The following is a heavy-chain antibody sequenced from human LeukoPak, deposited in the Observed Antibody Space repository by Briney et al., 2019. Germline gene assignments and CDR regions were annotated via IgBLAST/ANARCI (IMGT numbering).Heavy chain of an antibody. CDR2: IIPIFGTA. J-gene: IGHJ4*02. Sequence: GASVKVSCKASRGTFSSYAISWVRQAPGQGLEWMGGIIPIFGTANYAQKFQGRVTITADESTSTAYMELSSLRSEDTAVYYCAKDLGGPTKIRSGSYSAVYWGQGTLVTVSS. CDR1: RGTFSSYA. CDR3: AKDLGGPTKIRSGSYSAVY. D-gene: IGHD3-10*01. V-gene: IGHV1-69*13.